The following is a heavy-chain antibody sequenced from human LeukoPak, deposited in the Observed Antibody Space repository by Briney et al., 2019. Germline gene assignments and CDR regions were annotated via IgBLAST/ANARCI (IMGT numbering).Heavy chain of an antibody. CDR3: ARASGDYLVDY. CDR1: GFTFSTYS. D-gene: IGHD4-17*01. Sequence: EGSLRLSCAASGFTFSTYSMNWVRQAPGKGLEWVSCISSSSNYIYYADSVKGRFTISRDNAKNSLYLQMNSLRAEDTAVYYCARASGDYLVDYWGQGTLVTVSS. J-gene: IGHJ4*02. V-gene: IGHV3-21*01. CDR2: ISSSSNYI.